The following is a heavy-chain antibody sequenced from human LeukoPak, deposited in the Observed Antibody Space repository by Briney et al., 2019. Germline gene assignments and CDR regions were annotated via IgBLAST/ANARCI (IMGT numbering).Heavy chain of an antibody. D-gene: IGHD4-17*01. CDR1: GFTFGSYG. Sequence: GGSLRLSCAASGFTFGSYGMHWVRQAPGRGLEWVAVISYDGRNKYYVDSVKGRFTISRDNSKNTLYLQMNSLRAEDTAVYYCAKDWHTVTSFDYWGQGTLVTVSS. J-gene: IGHJ4*02. CDR3: AKDWHTVTSFDY. CDR2: ISYDGRNK. V-gene: IGHV3-30*18.